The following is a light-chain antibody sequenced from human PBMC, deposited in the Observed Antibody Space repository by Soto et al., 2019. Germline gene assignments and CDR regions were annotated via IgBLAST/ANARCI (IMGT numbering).Light chain of an antibody. J-gene: IGKJ1*01. CDR3: QQYNSWPET. CDR1: QSVRSS. CDR2: DAS. V-gene: IGKV3-15*01. Sequence: DIVMTQSPGTLSVSPGEIATLFCRASQSVRSSLAWYQQKPGQAPRLFIYDASTRATGIPARFTGSGSGTEFTLTISSLQSEDFAVYYCQQYNSWPETFGQGTRWIS.